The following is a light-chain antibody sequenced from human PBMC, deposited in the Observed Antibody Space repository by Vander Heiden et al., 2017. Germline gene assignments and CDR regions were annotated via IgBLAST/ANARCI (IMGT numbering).Light chain of an antibody. CDR1: QSISSY. CDR3: HRSSTNRHT. V-gene: IGKV1-39*01. J-gene: IGKJ2*01. Sequence: DIQMSQSPSSLSASVGDRVTITCRASQSISSYLHPYQQKPGKAPKLLIYAAPSLQSAVPSTFTGRPPGTDFTLTIISLQPEDLATSYCHRSSTNRHTFGQGTKLELK. CDR2: AAP.